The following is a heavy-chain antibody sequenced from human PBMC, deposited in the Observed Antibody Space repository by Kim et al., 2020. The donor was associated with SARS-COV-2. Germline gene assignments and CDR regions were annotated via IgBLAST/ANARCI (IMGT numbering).Heavy chain of an antibody. CDR1: GYTFTTYY. CDR2: VNLSDDTT. J-gene: IGHJ4*02. CDR3: ARGQVGPTTHIPYFDH. D-gene: IGHD2-2*01. V-gene: IGHV1-46*01. Sequence: ASVKVSCKSSGYTFTTYYMHWLRQAPGQGLEWMGIVNLSDDTTDYAEKFQGRVTMTRDTSTSTVYMELSSLKSEDTAVYYCARGQVGPTTHIPYFDHWGQGTVVIVSA.